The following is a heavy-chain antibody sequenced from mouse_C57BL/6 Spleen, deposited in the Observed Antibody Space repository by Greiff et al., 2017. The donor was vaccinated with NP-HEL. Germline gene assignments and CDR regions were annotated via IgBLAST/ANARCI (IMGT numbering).Heavy chain of an antibody. Sequence: VQLQQPGAELVKPGASVKLSCKASGYTFTSYWMQWVKQRPGQGLEWIGEIDPSDSYTNYNQKFKGKATLTVDTSSSTAYMQLSSLTSEDSAVYYCARTHYGSSWGWYFDVWGTGTTVTVSS. CDR1: GYTFTSYW. V-gene: IGHV1-50*01. J-gene: IGHJ1*03. CDR2: IDPSDSYT. D-gene: IGHD1-1*01. CDR3: ARTHYGSSWGWYFDV.